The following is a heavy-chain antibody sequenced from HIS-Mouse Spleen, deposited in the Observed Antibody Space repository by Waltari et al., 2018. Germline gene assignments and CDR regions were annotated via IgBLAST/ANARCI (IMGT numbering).Heavy chain of an antibody. D-gene: IGHD3-3*01. CDR1: GYSISSGYY. V-gene: IGHV4-38-2*02. Sequence: QVQLQESGPGLVKPSETLSLTCTVSGYSISSGYYWGWIRQPPGKGLEWIGSIYHSGSTYYNPSLKSRVTISVDTSKNQFSLKLSSVTAADTAVYYCARAVWSGHAFDIWGQGTMVTVSS. CDR3: ARAVWSGHAFDI. CDR2: IYHSGST. J-gene: IGHJ3*02.